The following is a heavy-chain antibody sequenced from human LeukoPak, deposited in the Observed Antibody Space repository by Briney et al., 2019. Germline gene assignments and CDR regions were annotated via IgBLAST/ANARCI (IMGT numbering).Heavy chain of an antibody. D-gene: IGHD2-15*01. V-gene: IGHV1-18*01. CDR1: GYTFTSYG. Sequence: VASAKVSCKASGYTFTSYGITWVRQAPGQGLEWMGWISAYNGNTNYAQKLQGRVTMTTDTSTSTAYMELRSLRSDDTAVYYCARAPIVVVVAAKPNYYYYGMDVWGQGTTVTVSS. CDR2: ISAYNGNT. J-gene: IGHJ6*02. CDR3: ARAPIVVVVAAKPNYYYYGMDV.